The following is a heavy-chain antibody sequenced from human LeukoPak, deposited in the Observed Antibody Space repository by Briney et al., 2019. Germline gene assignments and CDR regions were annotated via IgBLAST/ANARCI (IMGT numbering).Heavy chain of an antibody. Sequence: GSLRLSCAVSGFTFSNYWMSWVRQAPEKGLEWIGSIYYSGTTYYNPSLKSRVTILVDTSKNQFSLRLSSVNAADTAVYYCAILTYYYDSSGSGPSYAFDIWGQGTMVTVSS. J-gene: IGHJ3*02. CDR2: IYYSGTT. CDR1: GFTFSNYW. D-gene: IGHD3-22*01. CDR3: AILTYYYDSSGSGPSYAFDI. V-gene: IGHV4-39*07.